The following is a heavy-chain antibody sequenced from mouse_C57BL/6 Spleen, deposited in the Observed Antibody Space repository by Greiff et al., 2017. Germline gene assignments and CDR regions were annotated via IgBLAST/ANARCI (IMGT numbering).Heavy chain of an antibody. CDR1: GYSFTGYF. D-gene: IGHD1-1*01. V-gene: IGHV1-20*01. CDR2: INPYNGDT. J-gene: IGHJ2*01. CDR3: ARYYPSYYFDY. Sequence: EVKLQESGPELVKPGDSVKISCKASGYSFTGYFMNWVMQSHGKSLEWIGRINPYNGDTFYNQKFKGKATLTVDKSSSTAHMELRSLTSEDSAVYYCARYYPSYYFDYWGQGTTLTVSS.